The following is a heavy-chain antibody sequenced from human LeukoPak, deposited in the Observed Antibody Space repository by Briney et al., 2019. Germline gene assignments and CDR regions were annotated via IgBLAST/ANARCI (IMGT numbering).Heavy chain of an antibody. V-gene: IGHV3-23*01. CDR1: GFSFSSYA. CDR2: ISGSGGST. Sequence: PGGSLRLSCAASGFSFSSYAMSWVRQAPGKGLEWVSAISGSGGSTYYADSVKGRFTISRDNSKNTLYLQMNSLRAEDTAVYYCAKGPSVAVAVDYWGQGTLVTVSS. J-gene: IGHJ4*02. CDR3: AKGPSVAVAVDY. D-gene: IGHD6-19*01.